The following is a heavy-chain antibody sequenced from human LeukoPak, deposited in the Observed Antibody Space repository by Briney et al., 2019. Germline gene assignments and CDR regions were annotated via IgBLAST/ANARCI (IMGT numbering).Heavy chain of an antibody. Sequence: GASVKVSCKASGYTFTSYGISWVRQPPGQGLEWMGWISAYNGNTNYAQKLQGRVTMTTDTSTSTAYMELRSMRSDDTAVYYCASSYSSGWDWFDPWGQGTLVTVSS. V-gene: IGHV1-18*01. CDR2: ISAYNGNT. CDR3: ASSYSSGWDWFDP. D-gene: IGHD6-19*01. CDR1: GYTFTSYG. J-gene: IGHJ5*02.